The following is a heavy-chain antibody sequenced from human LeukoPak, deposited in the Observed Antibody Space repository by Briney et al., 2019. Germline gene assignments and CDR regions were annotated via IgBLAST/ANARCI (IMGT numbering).Heavy chain of an antibody. V-gene: IGHV4-34*01. J-gene: IGHJ4*02. CDR2: INRRGST. Sequence: SEPLSLPCAVYGGSFSGYYWSWLRQPPGKALEWIGEINRRGSTNYNPPLKSRVTISVDTSKNQFSLKLSSVTAADTAVYYCARRGGFGEFHFDYWGQGTLVTVSS. CDR3: ARRGGFGEFHFDY. CDR1: GGSFSGYY. D-gene: IGHD3-10*01.